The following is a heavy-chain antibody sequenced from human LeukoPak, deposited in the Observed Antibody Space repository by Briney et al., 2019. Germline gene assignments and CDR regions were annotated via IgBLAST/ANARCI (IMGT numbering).Heavy chain of an antibody. CDR3: ARSRGGYSSNLDY. J-gene: IGHJ4*02. CDR1: GFSFSTYA. Sequence: GGSLRLSCEASGFSFSTYAMTWVRQAPGKGLEWVAVISYDGSNKYYADSVKGRFTISRDNSKNTLYLQMNSLRAEDTAVYYCARSRGGYSSNLDYWGQGTLVTVSS. V-gene: IGHV3-30*04. CDR2: ISYDGSNK. D-gene: IGHD5-18*01.